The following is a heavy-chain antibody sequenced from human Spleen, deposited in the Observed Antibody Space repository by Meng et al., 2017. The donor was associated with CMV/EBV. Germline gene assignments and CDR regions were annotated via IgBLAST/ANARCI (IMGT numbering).Heavy chain of an antibody. Sequence: ASVKVSCKASGYTFTSYDINWVRQATGQGLEWMGWMNPNSGNTGDAQKFQVRVTITRHTSISTAYMELSSLRSEDTAVYYCARGNRADYDFWAGRLLDYYGMDVWGQGTTVTVSS. CDR1: GYTFTSYD. D-gene: IGHD3-3*01. V-gene: IGHV1-8*03. CDR3: ARGNRADYDFWAGRLLDYYGMDV. CDR2: MNPNSGNT. J-gene: IGHJ6*02.